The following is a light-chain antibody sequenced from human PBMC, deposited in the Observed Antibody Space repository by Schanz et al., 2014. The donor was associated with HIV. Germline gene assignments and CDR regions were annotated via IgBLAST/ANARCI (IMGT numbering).Light chain of an antibody. CDR3: QQCSNSPLT. J-gene: IGKJ4*01. CDR2: GAS. V-gene: IGKV3-20*01. Sequence: EIVLTQSPGTLSLSPGERATLSCRASQSVTSNYLAWYQQKPGQAPRLLISGASSRATGIPDRFSGSGSGTDFTLTISSLEPEDFAVYYCQQCSNSPLTFGGGTKVEI. CDR1: QSVTSNY.